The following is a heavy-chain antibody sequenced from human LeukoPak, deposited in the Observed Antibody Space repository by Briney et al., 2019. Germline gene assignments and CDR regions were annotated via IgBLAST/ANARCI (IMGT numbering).Heavy chain of an antibody. CDR1: GGSFSGYY. Sequence: SETLSLTCTVYGGSFSGYYWSWIRQPPGKGLEWIGEISHSGSTDFNPSLKSRVTISVDTSKNQFSLILSPVTAADTAVYYCARNRPIDYWGQGTLVTVSS. D-gene: IGHD2/OR15-2a*01. J-gene: IGHJ4*02. CDR3: ARNRPIDY. CDR2: ISHSGST. V-gene: IGHV4-34*01.